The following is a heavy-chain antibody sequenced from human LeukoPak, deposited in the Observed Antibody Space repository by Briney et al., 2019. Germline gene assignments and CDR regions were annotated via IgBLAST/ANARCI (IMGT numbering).Heavy chain of an antibody. V-gene: IGHV7-4-1*02. CDR3: ARDTDFWSGYFGY. CDR1: GYTFTGYY. CDR2: INTNTGNP. J-gene: IGHJ4*02. Sequence: GASVKVSCKASGYTFTGYYMHWVRQAPGQGLEWMGWINTNTGNPTYAQGFTGRFVFPLDTSVSTAYLQISSLKAEDTAVYYCARDTDFWSGYFGYWGQGTLVTISS. D-gene: IGHD3-3*01.